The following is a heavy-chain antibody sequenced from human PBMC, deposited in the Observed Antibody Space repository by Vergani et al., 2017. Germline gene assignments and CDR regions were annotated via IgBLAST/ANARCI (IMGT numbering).Heavy chain of an antibody. CDR2: ISAYNGNT. V-gene: IGHV1-18*01. CDR3: ARGRAEYSSSGPLDY. J-gene: IGHJ4*02. Sequence: QVQLVQSGAEVKKPGASVKVSCKASGYTFTSYGISWVRQAPGQGLEWMGWISAYNGNTNYEQKLQGRVTMTTDTSTSTAYMALRSQRADDTAVYYCARGRAEYSSSGPLDYWGQGTLVTVSS. D-gene: IGHD6-13*01. CDR1: GYTFTSYG.